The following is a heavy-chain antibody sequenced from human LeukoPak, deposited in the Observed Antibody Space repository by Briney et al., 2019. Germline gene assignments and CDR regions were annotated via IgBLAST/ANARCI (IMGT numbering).Heavy chain of an antibody. Sequence: GGSLRLSCAASGFTFSRYAMHWVRQAPGKGLEWVAVIWYDGSNKYYADSVKGRFTISRDNSKNTLYLQMNSLRAEDTAVYYCAARYQYSSDYWGQGTLVTVSS. CDR1: GFTFSRYA. CDR2: IWYDGSNK. CDR3: AARYQYSSDY. J-gene: IGHJ4*02. V-gene: IGHV3-33*08. D-gene: IGHD6-6*01.